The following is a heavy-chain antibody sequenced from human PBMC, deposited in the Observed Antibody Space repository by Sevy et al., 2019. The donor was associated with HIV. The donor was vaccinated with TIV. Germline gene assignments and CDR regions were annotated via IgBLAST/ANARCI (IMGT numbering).Heavy chain of an antibody. J-gene: IGHJ6*02. V-gene: IGHV3-74*01. CDR3: ARVDSSGYSYYYYYGMDV. CDR2: INSDGSST. D-gene: IGHD3-22*01. CDR1: GFTFSSYW. Sequence: GGSLRLSCAASGFTFSSYWMHWVRQAPGKGLVWVSRINSDGSSTSYADSVKGRFTIFRDNAKNTLYLQMNSLRAEDTAVYYCARVDSSGYSYYYYYGMDVWGQGTTVTVSS.